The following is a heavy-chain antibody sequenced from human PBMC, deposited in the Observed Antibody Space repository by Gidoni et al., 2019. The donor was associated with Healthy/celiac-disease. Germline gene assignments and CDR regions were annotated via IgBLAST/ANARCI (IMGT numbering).Heavy chain of an antibody. CDR3: ARAYLERAGQLLLYQGAFDI. CDR1: GYTFTGYN. J-gene: IGHJ3*02. Sequence: QVQLVQSGAEVTKPGASVKVSCKASGYTFTGYNMHWVRQAPGQGLEWMGRINPNSGGTNYAQKFQGRVTMTRDTSISTAYMELSRLRSDDTAVYYCARAYLERAGQLLLYQGAFDIWGQGTMVTVSS. CDR2: INPNSGGT. D-gene: IGHD2-2*02. V-gene: IGHV1-2*06.